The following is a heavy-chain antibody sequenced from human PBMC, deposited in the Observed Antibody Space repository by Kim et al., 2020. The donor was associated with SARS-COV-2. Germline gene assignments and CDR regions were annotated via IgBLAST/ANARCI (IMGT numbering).Heavy chain of an antibody. Sequence: YADAVKGRFTSSRDNSKNPLYLQMNSLRAEDTAVYYCAKGGVRWSPRVDYWGQGTLVTVSS. D-gene: IGHD4-17*01. J-gene: IGHJ4*02. V-gene: IGHV3-23*01. CDR3: AKGGVRWSPRVDY.